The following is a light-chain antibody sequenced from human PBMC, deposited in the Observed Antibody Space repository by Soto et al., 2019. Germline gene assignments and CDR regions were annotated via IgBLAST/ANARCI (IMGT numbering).Light chain of an antibody. CDR2: GAS. V-gene: IGKV3D-15*01. CDR1: QSIANN. CDR3: HQYNNWPQT. Sequence: IVMTQSPATLSVSPGETATLSCRASQSIANNLAWYQQRPGQVPRLLVSGASTRATGIPARFSGSRSGTEFTLTITSLQSEDFAVDYCHQYNNWPQTFGQGTKVEIK. J-gene: IGKJ1*01.